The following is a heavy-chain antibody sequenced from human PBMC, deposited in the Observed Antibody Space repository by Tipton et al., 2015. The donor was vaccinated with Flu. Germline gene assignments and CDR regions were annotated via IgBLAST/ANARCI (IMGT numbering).Heavy chain of an antibody. CDR3: ARGGPTIFGIIVNGMDV. V-gene: IGHV4-59*02. J-gene: IGHJ6*01. Sequence: TLSLTCNASGGSVSGYYWSWIRQSQGKGLEWIGYVSHSGSTNYNPSLKSRVTISADTSGNQVSLKLTSVTAADTAVYFCARGGPTIFGIIVNGMDVWGQGTTVIVSS. CDR2: VSHSGST. CDR1: GGSVSGYY. D-gene: IGHD3-3*01.